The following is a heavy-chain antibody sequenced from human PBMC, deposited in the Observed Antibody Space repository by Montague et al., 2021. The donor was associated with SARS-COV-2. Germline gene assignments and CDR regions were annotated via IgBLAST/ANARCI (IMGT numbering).Heavy chain of an antibody. V-gene: IGHV3-48*03. Sequence: SLRLSLSASGFIFSSYEMNWVRQAPGKGLEWVSYISNSGDTKYYADSVKGRFTISRDNAKSSLYLQMSSLRAEDTAVYYCARAGEDYYYDSSGFLYWGQGTLVTVSS. D-gene: IGHD3-22*01. CDR2: ISNSGDTK. CDR3: ARAGEDYYYDSSGFLY. J-gene: IGHJ4*02. CDR1: GFIFSSYE.